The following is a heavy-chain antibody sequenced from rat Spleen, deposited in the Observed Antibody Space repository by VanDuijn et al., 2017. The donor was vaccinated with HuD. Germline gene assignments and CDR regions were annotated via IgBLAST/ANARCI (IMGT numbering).Heavy chain of an antibody. CDR1: GFTFSDYA. CDR2: IIYDGSST. D-gene: IGHD1-1*01. J-gene: IGHJ1*01. Sequence: EVQLVESGGGLVQPGRSLKLSCAASGFTFSDYAMAWVRQAPKKGLEWVATIIYDGSSTYYRDSVKGRFTISRDNAKSTLYLQMDSLRSEDTATYYCARAYYSGDHWYFDFWGPGTMVTVSS. CDR3: ARAYYSGDHWYFDF. V-gene: IGHV5-17*01.